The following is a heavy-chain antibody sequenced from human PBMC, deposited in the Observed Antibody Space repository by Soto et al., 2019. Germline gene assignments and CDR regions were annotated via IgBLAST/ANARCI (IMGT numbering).Heavy chain of an antibody. CDR1: GGSISSGGYY. Sequence: QVQLQESGPGLVKPSQTLSLTCTVSGGSISSGGYYWSWIRQHPGKGLEWIGYIYYSGSTYYNPSLKSRVTISVDTSKNQFFLKLSSVTAADTAVYYCARGDTVGPEYFQHWGQGTLVTVSS. D-gene: IGHD4-17*01. CDR3: ARGDTVGPEYFQH. V-gene: IGHV4-31*03. CDR2: IYYSGST. J-gene: IGHJ1*01.